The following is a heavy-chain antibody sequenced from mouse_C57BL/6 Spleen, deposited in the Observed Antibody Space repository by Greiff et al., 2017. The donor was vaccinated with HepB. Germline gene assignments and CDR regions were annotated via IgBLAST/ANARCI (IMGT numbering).Heavy chain of an antibody. CDR2: IYPGDGDT. CDR1: GYAFSSSW. J-gene: IGHJ2*01. CDR3: ARCGSGCVGGFDY. D-gene: IGHD3-2*02. V-gene: IGHV1-82*01. Sequence: QVQLKESGPELVKPGASVKISCKASGYAFSSSWMNWVKQRPGKGLEWIGRIYPGDGDTNYNGKFKGKATLTADKSSSTAYMQRSSLTSEDSAVYFCARCGSGCVGGFDYWGQGTTLTVSS.